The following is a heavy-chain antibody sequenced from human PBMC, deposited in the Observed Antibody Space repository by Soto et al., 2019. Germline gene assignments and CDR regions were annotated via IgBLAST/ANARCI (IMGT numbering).Heavy chain of an antibody. J-gene: IGHJ3*02. CDR2: IYYSGST. CDR3: ARADDAFDI. CDR1: GGSISSYY. V-gene: IGHV4-59*01. Sequence: QVQLQESGPGLVKPSETLSLTCTVSGGSISSYYWSWIRQPPGKGLEWIGYIYYSGSTNDNPSLKSRVTISVDTSKNQFSLKLSSVTAADTAVYYCARADDAFDIWGQGTMVTVSS.